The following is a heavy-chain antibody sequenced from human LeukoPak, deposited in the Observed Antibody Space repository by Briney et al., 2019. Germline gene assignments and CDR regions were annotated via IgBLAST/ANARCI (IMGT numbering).Heavy chain of an antibody. CDR1: GFTFSDHY. CDR3: ARETGSSWNEYFQP. CDR2: ISSGGSTT. J-gene: IGHJ1*01. D-gene: IGHD6-13*01. V-gene: IGHV3-11*01. Sequence: GGSLRLSYAASGFTFSDHYMSWIRQAPGKGLEWISYISSGGSTTNYADSVKGRFTISRDNAKKSLYLQMNSLRADDTAVYYCARETGSSWNEYFQPWGQGTLVTVSS.